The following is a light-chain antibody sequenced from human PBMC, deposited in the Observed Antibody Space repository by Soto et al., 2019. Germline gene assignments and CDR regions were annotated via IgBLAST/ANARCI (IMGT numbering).Light chain of an antibody. J-gene: IGKJ1*01. V-gene: IGKV3-15*01. CDR3: QQYNGT. CDR2: GAS. CDR1: QSVSSN. Sequence: EIVLTQSPATLSVSPGERATLSCRASQSVSSNLACYQQKPGQAPRLLIYGASTRATGIPARFSGSGSGTEFTLTISSLQSEDFAVYYCQQYNGTFGQGTKVDIK.